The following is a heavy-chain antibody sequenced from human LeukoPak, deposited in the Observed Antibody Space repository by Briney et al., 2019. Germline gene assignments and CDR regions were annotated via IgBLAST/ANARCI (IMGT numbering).Heavy chain of an antibody. D-gene: IGHD2-15*01. J-gene: IGHJ4*02. Sequence: PGGSLRLSCSASGFTFSNYAMHWVRQAPGKGLEYVSAISSNGGSTYYADSVKGRFTISRDNSKNTLYLQMNSLRAEDTAVYYCASRHCSGGGCYFAGADPFDYWGQGTLVTVSS. CDR1: GFTFSNYA. CDR2: ISSNGGST. V-gene: IGHV3-64*04. CDR3: ASRHCSGGGCYFAGADPFDY.